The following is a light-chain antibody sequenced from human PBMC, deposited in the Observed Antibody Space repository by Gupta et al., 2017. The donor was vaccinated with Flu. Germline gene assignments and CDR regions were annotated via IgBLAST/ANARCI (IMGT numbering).Light chain of an antibody. J-gene: IGKJ1*01. V-gene: IGKV2-30*01. Sequence: DVVITQSPLSLPFILGQPASISCRARQSLVYSEGNTFLNWFQQRPGQSPRLLLYKVSNRDSGVPDRFSGSGSGTDFTLTISSVEAEDVGVYYCMQGTYWPWTFGQGTKVEIK. CDR3: MQGTYWPWT. CDR1: QSLVYSEGNTF. CDR2: KVS.